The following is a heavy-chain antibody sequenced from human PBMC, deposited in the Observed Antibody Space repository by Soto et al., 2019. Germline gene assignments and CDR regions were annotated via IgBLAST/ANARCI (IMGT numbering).Heavy chain of an antibody. D-gene: IGHD4-17*01. J-gene: IGHJ6*03. CDR3: ARVYGDYGGYYYYYMDV. CDR1: GFTVSSNY. Sequence: GGSLRLSCAASGFTVSSNYMSWVRQAPGKGLEWVSVIYSGGSTYYADSVKGRFTISRHNSKNTLYLQMNSLRAEDTAVYYCARVYGDYGGYYYYYMDVWGKGTTVTVSS. V-gene: IGHV3-53*04. CDR2: IYSGGST.